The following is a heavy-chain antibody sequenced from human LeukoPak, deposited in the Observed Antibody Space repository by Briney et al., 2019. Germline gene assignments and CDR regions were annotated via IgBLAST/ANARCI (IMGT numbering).Heavy chain of an antibody. CDR3: ARHLASRSSSGWYYVDY. J-gene: IGHJ4*02. D-gene: IGHD6-19*01. CDR1: GVSISGSYYY. Sequence: SETLSLTCAVSGVSISGSYYYWGWIRQPPGKGLEWIGNIYYTGSTYYNPSLKSRITISVDTSKNQFSLKLSSVTASDRAIYYCARHLASRSSSGWYYVDYWGQGTLVTVSS. CDR2: IYYTGST. V-gene: IGHV4-39*01.